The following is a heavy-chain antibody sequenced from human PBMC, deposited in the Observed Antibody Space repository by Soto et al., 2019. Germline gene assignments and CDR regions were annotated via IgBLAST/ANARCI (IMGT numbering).Heavy chain of an antibody. CDR2: IIPMFGTA. J-gene: IGHJ6*02. D-gene: IGHD6-6*01. Sequence: QVQLVQSGAEVKKPGSSVKVSCKASGGTFSSYAISWVRQAPGQGLEWMGGIIPMFGTANYAQKFQGRVTITADESTSTAYIELSSLRSEDTAVYYCARKYSSSLSVDYYGMDVWGQGTTVTVSS. V-gene: IGHV1-69*01. CDR3: ARKYSSSLSVDYYGMDV. CDR1: GGTFSSYA.